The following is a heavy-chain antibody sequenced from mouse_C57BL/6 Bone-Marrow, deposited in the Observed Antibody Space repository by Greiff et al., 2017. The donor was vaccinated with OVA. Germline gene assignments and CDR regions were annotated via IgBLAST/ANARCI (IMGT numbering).Heavy chain of an antibody. CDR2: ILPGSGST. D-gene: IGHD2-5*01. Sequence: QVQLQQSGAELMKPGASVKLSCKATGYTFTGYWIEWVKQRPGHGLEWIGEILPGSGSTNDNEKFKGKATFTADTSSNTAYMQLSSLTTEDSAIYYCAAQHYSNGGDFDYWGQGTTLTVSS. V-gene: IGHV1-9*01. CDR1: GYTFTGYW. J-gene: IGHJ2*01. CDR3: AAQHYSNGGDFDY.